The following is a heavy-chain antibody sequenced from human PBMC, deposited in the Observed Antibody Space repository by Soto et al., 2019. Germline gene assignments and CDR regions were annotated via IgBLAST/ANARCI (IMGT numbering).Heavy chain of an antibody. CDR3: ARHKGALVTFDY. J-gene: IGHJ4*01. D-gene: IGHD1-26*01. CDR1: GGSISSDY. V-gene: IGHV4-59*08. Sequence: SETLSLTCTVSGGSISSDYWSWIRQPPVNGLEWIGYIYYSGSTNYNPSLKSRVTISVDTSKNQFSLKLSSVTAADTAVYYCARHKGALVTFDYCGHGPLVTVSS. CDR2: IYYSGST.